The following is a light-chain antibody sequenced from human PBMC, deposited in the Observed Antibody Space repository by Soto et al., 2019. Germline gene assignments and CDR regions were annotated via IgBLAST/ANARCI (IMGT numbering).Light chain of an antibody. CDR1: QSVSSSY. V-gene: IGKV3-20*01. J-gene: IGKJ1*01. CDR3: QQYGSSPRT. Sequence: EIVLTQSPGTLSLSPGERATLSCRASQSVSSSYLAWYQQKPGQAPRLLIYDASSRATGIPDRFSGSGSGPSFTLPISRLGPEDFAVYYCQQYGSSPRTFGQGAKVEI. CDR2: DAS.